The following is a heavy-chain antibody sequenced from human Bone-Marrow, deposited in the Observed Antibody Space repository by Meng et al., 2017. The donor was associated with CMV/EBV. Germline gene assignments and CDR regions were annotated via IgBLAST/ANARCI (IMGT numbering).Heavy chain of an antibody. CDR2: ISSSSSYI. Sequence: GSLKISCAASGFTFSSYWMSWVRQAPGKGLEWVSSISSSSSYIYYADSVKGRFTISRDNAKNSLYLQMNSLRAEDTAVYYCADSNRGLYYYGMDVWGQGTTVTVSS. CDR1: GFTFSSYW. V-gene: IGHV3-21*01. J-gene: IGHJ6*02. CDR3: ADSNRGLYYYGMDV. D-gene: IGHD2/OR15-2a*01.